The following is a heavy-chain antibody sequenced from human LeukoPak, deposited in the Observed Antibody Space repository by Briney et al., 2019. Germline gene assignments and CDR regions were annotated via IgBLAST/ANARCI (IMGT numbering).Heavy chain of an antibody. Sequence: GGSLRLSCAASGFTFSSYSMNWVRQAPGKGLEWVSSISSSSSYIYYADSVKGRFTISRDNSKNTLYLQMNSLRAEDTAVYYCAKEGVTGTYPFDYWGQGTLVTVSS. V-gene: IGHV3-21*04. D-gene: IGHD1-7*01. CDR2: ISSSSSYI. CDR3: AKEGVTGTYPFDY. J-gene: IGHJ4*02. CDR1: GFTFSSYS.